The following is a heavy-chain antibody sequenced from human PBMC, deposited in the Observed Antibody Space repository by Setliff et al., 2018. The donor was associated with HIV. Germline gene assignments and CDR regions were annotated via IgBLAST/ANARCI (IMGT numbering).Heavy chain of an antibody. J-gene: IGHJ5*02. CDR1: GYTFTGYY. CDR2: MSPNSGNT. D-gene: IGHD6-19*01. Sequence: GASVKVSCKASGYTFTGYYMHWVRQAPGQGLEWMGWMSPNSGNTGYAQKFDGRVTMSRDASVSTAYLELRSLKFDDTAVYYCARAVSEWRQWLVLEWFDPWGQGTLVTVSS. V-gene: IGHV1-8*02. CDR3: ARAVSEWRQWLVLEWFDP.